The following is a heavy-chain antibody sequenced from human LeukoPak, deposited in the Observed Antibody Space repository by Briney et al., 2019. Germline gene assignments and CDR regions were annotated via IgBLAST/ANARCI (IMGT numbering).Heavy chain of an antibody. D-gene: IGHD5-12*01. CDR2: ISSGGTYI. J-gene: IGHJ4*02. CDR3: ARDRSGYSGYECQAY. V-gene: IGHV3-21*01. CDR1: GFTFRGYS. Sequence: GGSLRLSCAGSGFTFRGYSMNWVREAPGEGLEWVSSISSGGTYIYYADSVKGRFTISRDNTKNSLYLQMNRLRAEDTAVYSGARDRSGYSGYECQAYWGQGTLVTVSS.